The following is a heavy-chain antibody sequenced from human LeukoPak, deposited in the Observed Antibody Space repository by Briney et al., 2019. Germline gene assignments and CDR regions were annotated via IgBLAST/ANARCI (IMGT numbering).Heavy chain of an antibody. D-gene: IGHD1-26*01. CDR3: ARANKIVGATYYFDY. Sequence: PGRSLRLSCAASGFTFSSYSMNWVRQAPGKGLEWVSSISSSSSYIYYADSVKGRFTISRDNAKNSLYLQMNSLRAEDTAVYYCARANKIVGATYYFDYWGQGTLVTVSS. V-gene: IGHV3-21*01. J-gene: IGHJ4*02. CDR2: ISSSSSYI. CDR1: GFTFSSYS.